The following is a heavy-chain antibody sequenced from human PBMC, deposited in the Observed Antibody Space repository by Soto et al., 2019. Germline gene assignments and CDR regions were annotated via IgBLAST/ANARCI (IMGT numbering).Heavy chain of an antibody. J-gene: IGHJ4*02. D-gene: IGHD4-17*01. Sequence: LRLACSASSFAFSDYFMRSIRQAPGKGLEWLSYISSTGTTILNAGSVKGRFTISRDNAKKLLYLQMNTLRAEDTAVYYCARVRSTPVTDWGQGTLVTVSS. CDR3: ARVRSTPVTD. CDR1: SFAFSDYF. CDR2: ISSTGTTI. V-gene: IGHV3-11*01.